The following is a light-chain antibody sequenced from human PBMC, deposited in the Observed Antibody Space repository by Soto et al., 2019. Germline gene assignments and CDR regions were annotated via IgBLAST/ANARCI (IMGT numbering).Light chain of an antibody. V-gene: IGLV2-11*01. CDR2: DVS. CDR3: CSSAGTYTSV. Sequence: QSALTQPRSVSGSPGQSVTISCTGTSSDVGGYNYVSWYQQHPGKAPKLMIYDVSKRPSGVPDRFSGSKSGNTASLTISGLQAEDKADYYCCSSAGTYTSVFGGGTKLTVL. J-gene: IGLJ3*02. CDR1: SSDVGGYNY.